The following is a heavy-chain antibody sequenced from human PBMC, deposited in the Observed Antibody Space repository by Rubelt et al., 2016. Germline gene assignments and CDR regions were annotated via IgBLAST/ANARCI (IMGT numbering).Heavy chain of an antibody. D-gene: IGHD2-8*01. V-gene: IGHV3-33*01. CDR1: GFTFSSHC. CDR2: IWDDGSNK. CDR3: VGGLGVSARNYLDY. Sequence: GGGVVQPGRSLRLSFAASGFTFSSHCMHWVRQAPGKGLGWGAVIWDDGSNKYYGDSGKGRFPISRDNSKNTVYLQMNSPRAEDTAVYYCVGGLGVSARNYLDYWGQGTPVTVSS. J-gene: IGHJ4*02.